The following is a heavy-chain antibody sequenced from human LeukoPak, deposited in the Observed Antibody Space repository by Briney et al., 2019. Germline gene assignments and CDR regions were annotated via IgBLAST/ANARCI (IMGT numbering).Heavy chain of an antibody. Sequence: GGSLRLSCAASGFTFRSYAMTWVRQAPGKGLEWVSAIGTTGYSAYYADSVKGRFTIPRDNSKNTLYLQMNSLRAEDTAVFYCAKRGGGNYFDYWGQGTLVTVSS. V-gene: IGHV3-23*01. CDR3: AKRGGGNYFDY. J-gene: IGHJ4*02. D-gene: IGHD3-10*01. CDR2: IGTTGYSA. CDR1: GFTFRSYA.